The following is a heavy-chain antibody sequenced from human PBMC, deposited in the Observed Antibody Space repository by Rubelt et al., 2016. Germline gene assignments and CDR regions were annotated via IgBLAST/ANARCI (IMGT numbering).Heavy chain of an antibody. CDR3: ASIPKTSEGPDTFDI. Sequence: QVQLQERGAGLLKPSETLSLTCAVYGGSFSGFYWGWIRQSPGRGLEWIGEVNDGGNVNYNPSLKSRLAISLDTSQKQFSLKLNSVTAADTAVYYCASIPKTSEGPDTFDIWGQGTMVTVSS. CDR1: GGSFSGFY. CDR2: VNDGGNV. D-gene: IGHD4-11*01. V-gene: IGHV4-34*02. J-gene: IGHJ3*02.